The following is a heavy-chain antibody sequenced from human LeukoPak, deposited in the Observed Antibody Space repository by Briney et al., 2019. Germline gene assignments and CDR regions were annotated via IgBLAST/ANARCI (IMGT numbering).Heavy chain of an antibody. D-gene: IGHD6-19*01. J-gene: IGHJ4*02. CDR1: GFTFSSHG. CDR3: ARGSMAGYFDY. V-gene: IGHV3-23*01. CDR2: ISASGGST. Sequence: EPGGSLRLSCAASGFTFSSHGMSWVRQAPGKGLEWVSGISASGGSTFSADSVKGRFTISRENAKNSLYLQMNSLRAGDTAVYYCARGSMAGYFDYWGQGTLVTVSS.